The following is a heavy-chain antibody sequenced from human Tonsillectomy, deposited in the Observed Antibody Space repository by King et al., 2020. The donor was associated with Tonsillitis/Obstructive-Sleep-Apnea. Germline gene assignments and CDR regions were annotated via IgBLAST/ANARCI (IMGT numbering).Heavy chain of an antibody. J-gene: IGHJ4*02. Sequence: VQLVESGGGLVQPGGSLRLSCAASGFTFSSYWMNWVRQAPGKGLEWVANIKQDGSEKYYLDSGKGRFTISRDNAKNSLYLQMDSLRVEDTAVYYCARDGFNYGVDHWGQGTLVTVSS. D-gene: IGHD3-16*01. CDR2: IKQDGSEK. CDR3: ARDGFNYGVDH. V-gene: IGHV3-7*04. CDR1: GFTFSSYW.